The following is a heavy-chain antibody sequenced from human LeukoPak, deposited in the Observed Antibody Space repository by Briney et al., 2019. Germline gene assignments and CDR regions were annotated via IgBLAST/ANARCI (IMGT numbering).Heavy chain of an antibody. Sequence: GGSLRLSCAASGFTFSSYSMNWVRQAPGKGLEWVSSISRSSSYIYYADSVKGRFTISRDNAKNSLYLQMNSLRAEDTAVYYCAREPYYYDSSGYYGTAFDIWGQGTMVTVSS. CDR2: ISRSSSYI. J-gene: IGHJ3*02. CDR3: AREPYYYDSSGYYGTAFDI. CDR1: GFTFSSYS. V-gene: IGHV3-21*01. D-gene: IGHD3-22*01.